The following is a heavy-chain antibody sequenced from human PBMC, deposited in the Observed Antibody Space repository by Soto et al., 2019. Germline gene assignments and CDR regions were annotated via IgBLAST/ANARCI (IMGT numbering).Heavy chain of an antibody. CDR1: GFTFSSYA. Sequence: QVQLVESGGGVVQPGRSLRLSCAASGFTFSSYAMHWVRQAPGKGLEWVAVISYDGSNKYYAYSVKGRFTISRDNSKNTLYLQMNSLRAEDTAVYYCARESRLDTAMVVIYFQHWGQGTLVTVSS. CDR2: ISYDGSNK. V-gene: IGHV3-30-3*01. D-gene: IGHD5-18*01. J-gene: IGHJ1*01. CDR3: ARESRLDTAMVVIYFQH.